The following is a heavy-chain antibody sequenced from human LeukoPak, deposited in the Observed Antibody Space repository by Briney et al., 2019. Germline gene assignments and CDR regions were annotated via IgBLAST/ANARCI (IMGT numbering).Heavy chain of an antibody. J-gene: IGHJ4*02. CDR1: GYTLTELS. D-gene: IGHD2-2*01. V-gene: IGHV1-24*01. Sequence: GASVKVSCKVSGYTLTELSMHWVRQAPGKGLEWMGGFDPEDGETIYAQKFQGRVTMTEDTSTDTAYMELSSLRSEDTAVYYCARPYCSSTSCCPTCFDYWGQGTLVTVSS. CDR2: FDPEDGET. CDR3: ARPYCSSTSCCPTCFDY.